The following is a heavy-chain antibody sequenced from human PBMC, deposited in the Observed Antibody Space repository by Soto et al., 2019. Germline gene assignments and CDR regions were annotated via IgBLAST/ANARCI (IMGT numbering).Heavy chain of an antibody. CDR2: ISAYNGNT. Sequence: QVQLVQSGAEVKKPGASVKVSCKASGYTFTSYGISWVRQAPGKGLEWMGWISAYNGNTNYAQKLQGRVTMTTDTTTSTAYMELGSLRYDDTAVYYCARVKGFGELFIGWFDPWGQGTLVTVSS. J-gene: IGHJ5*02. CDR1: GYTFTSYG. V-gene: IGHV1-18*04. D-gene: IGHD3-10*01. CDR3: ARVKGFGELFIGWFDP.